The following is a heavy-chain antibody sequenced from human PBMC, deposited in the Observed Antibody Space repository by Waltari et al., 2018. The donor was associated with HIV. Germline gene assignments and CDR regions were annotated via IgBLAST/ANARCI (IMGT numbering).Heavy chain of an antibody. CDR1: GGTSSSYA. Sequence: QVQLVQSGAAVKKPGSSVKVSCKASGGTSSSYAISWVRPAPGQGLEWMGRIIPILGIANYAQKFQGRVTITADKSTSTAYMELSSLRSEDTAVYYCALGYKGFDYWGQGTLVTVSS. J-gene: IGHJ4*02. CDR3: ALGYKGFDY. V-gene: IGHV1-69*04. D-gene: IGHD5-12*01. CDR2: IIPILGIA.